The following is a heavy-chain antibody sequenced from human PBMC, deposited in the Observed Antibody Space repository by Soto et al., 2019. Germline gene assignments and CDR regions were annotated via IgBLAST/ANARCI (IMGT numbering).Heavy chain of an antibody. Sequence: GSLRLSCAASGFTFSSYSMNWVRQAPGKGLEWVSSISSSSSYIYYADSVKGRFTISRDNAKNSLYLQMNSLRAEDTAVYYCARDFVVVVPAAVSFGENWFDPWGQGTLVTVSS. CDR2: ISSSSSYI. CDR3: ARDFVVVVPAAVSFGENWFDP. V-gene: IGHV3-21*01. J-gene: IGHJ5*02. D-gene: IGHD2-2*01. CDR1: GFTFSSYS.